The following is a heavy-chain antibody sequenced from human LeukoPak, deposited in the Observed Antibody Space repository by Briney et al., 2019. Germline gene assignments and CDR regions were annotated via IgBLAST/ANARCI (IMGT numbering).Heavy chain of an antibody. D-gene: IGHD5-12*01. CDR2: INPNSGGT. V-gene: IGHV1-2*02. Sequence: ASVKVSCKASGYTFTGYYMHWVRQAPGQGLEWMGWINPNSGGTNYAQRFQGRVTMTRDTSISTSYMELSRLRSDDTAVYYCARAWLRLNPYFDYWGQGTLVTVSS. J-gene: IGHJ4*02. CDR3: ARAWLRLNPYFDY. CDR1: GYTFTGYY.